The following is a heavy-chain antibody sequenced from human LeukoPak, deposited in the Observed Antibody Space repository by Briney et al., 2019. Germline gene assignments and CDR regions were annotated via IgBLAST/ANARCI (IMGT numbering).Heavy chain of an antibody. J-gene: IGHJ6*02. CDR1: GFTVSSNY. D-gene: IGHD2-15*01. Sequence: GGSLRLSCAASGFTVSSNYMSWVRQAPGKGLEWVSVIYSGGSTYYADSVKGRFTISRDNSKNTLYLQMNSLRAEDTAVYYCARDTKYCSGGSCYPTPHYYGMDAWGQGTTVTVSS. V-gene: IGHV3-66*01. CDR2: IYSGGST. CDR3: ARDTKYCSGGSCYPTPHYYGMDA.